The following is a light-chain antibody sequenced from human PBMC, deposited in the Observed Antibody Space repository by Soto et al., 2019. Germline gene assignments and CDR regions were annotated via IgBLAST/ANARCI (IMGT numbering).Light chain of an antibody. Sequence: EIVITQSPSALSVSPVEGSTLSCRASQGIGNTLAWYQQKPGQTPRLLIYGASTRATGVPARFSGSGSGTDFTLTINSLQSEDFAVYYCQHYANWPLTFGGGTKVDIK. CDR1: QGIGNT. CDR3: QHYANWPLT. CDR2: GAS. J-gene: IGKJ4*01. V-gene: IGKV3-15*01.